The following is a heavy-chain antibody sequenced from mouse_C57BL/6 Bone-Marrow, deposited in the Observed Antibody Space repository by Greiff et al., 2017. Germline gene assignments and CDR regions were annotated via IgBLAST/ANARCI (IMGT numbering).Heavy chain of an antibody. Sequence: EVQLQQSGPSLVRPSQTLSLTCTVTGFSINSDCYWIWIRQFPGNKLEYIGYTFYSGITYYNPSLESRTYITRDTSKNQFSLKLSSVTTEDTANYYCAKASNYVGGAMDYWGQGTSVTVSS. CDR1: GFSINSDCY. V-gene: IGHV3-3*01. CDR3: AKASNYVGGAMDY. CDR2: TFYSGIT. J-gene: IGHJ4*01. D-gene: IGHD2-5*01.